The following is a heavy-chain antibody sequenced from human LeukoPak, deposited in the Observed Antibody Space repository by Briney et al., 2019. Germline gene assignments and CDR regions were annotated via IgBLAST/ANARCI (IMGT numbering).Heavy chain of an antibody. D-gene: IGHD3-10*01. Sequence: GGSLRLSCAASGFTFSSYAIHWVRQAPGKGLEWVAVISYDGSNKYYADSVKGRFTISRDNSKNTLDLQIDSLRPEDTAVYYCARDFRSGSGSYYNPSLAYWGQGTLVTVSS. V-gene: IGHV3-30-3*01. CDR1: GFTFSSYA. CDR3: ARDFRSGSGSYYNPSLAY. J-gene: IGHJ4*02. CDR2: ISYDGSNK.